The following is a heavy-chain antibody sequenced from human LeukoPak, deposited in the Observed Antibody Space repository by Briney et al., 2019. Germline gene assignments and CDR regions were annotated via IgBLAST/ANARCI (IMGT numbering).Heavy chain of an antibody. Sequence: GGSLRLSCAASGFTFSNYVMSWVRQAPGKGLEWVSLISGSGDSTYYADSVKGRFTISRDNSKNTLYLQMNSMRAEDTAVYSCAKGRYHGSGNYLNSHDYWRQGTLVTVSS. V-gene: IGHV3-23*01. CDR1: GFTFSNYV. CDR3: AKGRYHGSGNYLNSHDY. J-gene: IGHJ4*02. CDR2: ISGSGDST. D-gene: IGHD3-10*01.